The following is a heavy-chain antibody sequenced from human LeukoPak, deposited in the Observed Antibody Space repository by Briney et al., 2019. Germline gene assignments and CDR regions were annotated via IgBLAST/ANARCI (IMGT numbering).Heavy chain of an antibody. CDR1: GGSISSGGYY. J-gene: IGHJ4*02. D-gene: IGHD4-17*01. CDR2: IYTSGST. CDR3: ARLPTVTFFDY. Sequence: ASETLSLTCTVSGGSISSGGYYWSWIRQPAGKGLEWIGRIYTSGSTNYNPSLKSRVTISVDTSKNQFSLRLSSVTAADTAVYYCARLPTVTFFDYWGQGTLVTVSS. V-gene: IGHV4-61*02.